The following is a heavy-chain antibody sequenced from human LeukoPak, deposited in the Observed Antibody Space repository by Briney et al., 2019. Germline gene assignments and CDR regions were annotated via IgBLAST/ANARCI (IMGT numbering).Heavy chain of an antibody. CDR1: GGSISSGSYY. D-gene: IGHD3-22*01. CDR3: ASSSGYYDFDY. CDR2: IYTSGST. Sequence: SQTLSLTCTVSGGSISSGSYYWSWIRQPAGTGLEWIGRIYTSGSTNYNPSLKSRVTISVDTSKNQFSLKLSSVTAADTAVYYCASSSGYYDFDYWGQGTLVTVSS. V-gene: IGHV4-61*02. J-gene: IGHJ4*02.